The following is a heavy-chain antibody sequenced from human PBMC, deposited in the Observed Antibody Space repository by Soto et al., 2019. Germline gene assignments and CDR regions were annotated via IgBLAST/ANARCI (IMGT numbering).Heavy chain of an antibody. D-gene: IGHD4-17*01. CDR2: ISYSGSA. Sequence: PSETLSLTCTVSGGSISSSRCHWSWIRQPPGKGLEWIGFISYSGSAYYNPSLKSRVTISVDTSKNQFSLKLSSVTAADTAVYYCARVSYGDYVAYFDYWGQGTLVTVSS. J-gene: IGHJ4*02. V-gene: IGHV4-39*07. CDR1: GGSISSSRCH. CDR3: ARVSYGDYVAYFDY.